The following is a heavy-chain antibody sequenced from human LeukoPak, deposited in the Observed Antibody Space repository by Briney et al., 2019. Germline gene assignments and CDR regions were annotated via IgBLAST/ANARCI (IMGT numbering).Heavy chain of an antibody. CDR2: INPNINGT. Sequence: ASVKVSCKASGYTFTGYFIHWVRQAPGQGLEWMGWINPNINGTNYAQKFQGRVTMTGDRSISTAYMELSRLRSDDTAVYYCARERTPGSGYGVDYWGQGTVVTVSS. D-gene: IGHD6-25*01. CDR1: GYTFTGYF. V-gene: IGHV1-2*02. CDR3: ARERTPGSGYGVDY. J-gene: IGHJ4*02.